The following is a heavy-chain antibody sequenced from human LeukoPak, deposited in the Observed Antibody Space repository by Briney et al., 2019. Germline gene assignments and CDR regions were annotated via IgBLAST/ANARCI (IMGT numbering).Heavy chain of an antibody. CDR3: ARDDALGDNALDI. J-gene: IGHJ3*02. Sequence: GSLQLSFAAAGFTFSSYGMHWGRPAPGKGVEGVAVILNDGSQEKYADSVKGRFTISRDNSKNTLFLQMNSLRAEDTAVYYCARDDALGDNALDIWGQGTMVTVSS. D-gene: IGHD3-16*01. V-gene: IGHV3-33*01. CDR2: ILNDGSQE. CDR1: GFTFSSYG.